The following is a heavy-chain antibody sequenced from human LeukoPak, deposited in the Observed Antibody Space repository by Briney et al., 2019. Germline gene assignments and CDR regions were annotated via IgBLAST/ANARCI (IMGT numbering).Heavy chain of an antibody. CDR3: ARAAGVRNWFDP. CDR1: GFTFSSYA. CDR2: ISSNGGST. J-gene: IGHJ5*02. Sequence: PGGFLRLSCSASGFTFSSYAMHWVRQAPGKGLEYVSVISSNGGSTYYADSVKGRFTISRDNSRNTVYLQMDSLRAEDTAVYYCARAAGVRNWFDPWGQGTLVTVSS. V-gene: IGHV3-64*04.